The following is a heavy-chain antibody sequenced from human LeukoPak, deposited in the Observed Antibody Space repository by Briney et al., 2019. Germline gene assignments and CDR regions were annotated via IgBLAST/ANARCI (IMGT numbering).Heavy chain of an antibody. V-gene: IGHV1-3*01. CDR2: INAGNGNT. J-gene: IGHJ4*02. CDR3: ARVLTGDIYYDSSGYYAY. D-gene: IGHD3-22*01. CDR1: GYTFTSYA. Sequence: GASVKVSCKASGYTFTSYAMHWVRQAPGQRLEWMGWINAGNGNTKYSQKFQGRVTITRDTSASTAYMELRSLRSDDTAVYYCARVLTGDIYYDSSGYYAYWGQGTLVTVSS.